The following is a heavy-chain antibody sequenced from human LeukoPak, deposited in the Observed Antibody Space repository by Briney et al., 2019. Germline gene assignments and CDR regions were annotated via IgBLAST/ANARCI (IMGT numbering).Heavy chain of an antibody. CDR2: ISAYNGNT. J-gene: IGHJ6*03. CDR3: ARDWRYLKDYYYYYMDV. CDR1: GYTFTSYG. V-gene: IGHV1-18*01. Sequence: ASVTVSCKASGYTFTSYGISWVRQAPGQGLEWMGWISAYNGNTNYAQKLQGRVTMTTDTSTSTAYMELRSLRSDDTAVYYCARDWRYLKDYYYYYMDVWGKGTTVTVSS. D-gene: IGHD3-3*01.